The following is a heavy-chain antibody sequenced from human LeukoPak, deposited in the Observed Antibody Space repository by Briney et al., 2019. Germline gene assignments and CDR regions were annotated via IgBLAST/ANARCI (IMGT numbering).Heavy chain of an antibody. D-gene: IGHD5-18*01. J-gene: IGHJ6*02. CDR2: IIPILGTA. V-gene: IGHV1-69*01. CDR3: ARVGYSPRYYYYGMDV. CDR1: GGTFSSYA. Sequence: ASVKVSCKASGGTFSSYAISWVRQAPGQGLEWMGGIIPILGTANYAQKFQGRVTITADESTSTAYMELRSLRSDDTAVYYCARVGYSPRYYYYGMDVWGQGTTVTVSS.